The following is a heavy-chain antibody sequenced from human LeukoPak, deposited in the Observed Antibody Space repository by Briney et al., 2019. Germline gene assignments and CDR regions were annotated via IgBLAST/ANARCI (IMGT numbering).Heavy chain of an antibody. Sequence: PGGSLRLSCAASGFTFSSYGMHWVRQAPGKGLEWVAFIRYDGSNKYYADSVKGRFTISRDNSKNTLYLQMNSLRAEDTAVYYCAKGDSSGWYGFRYFDLWGRGTLVTVSS. D-gene: IGHD6-19*01. CDR1: GFTFSSYG. CDR3: AKGDSSGWYGFRYFDL. CDR2: IRYDGSNK. V-gene: IGHV3-30*02. J-gene: IGHJ2*01.